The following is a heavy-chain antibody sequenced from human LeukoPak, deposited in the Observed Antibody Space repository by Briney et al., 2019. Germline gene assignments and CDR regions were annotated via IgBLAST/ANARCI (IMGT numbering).Heavy chain of an antibody. D-gene: IGHD5-12*01. CDR1: GYSFTSYW. Sequence: GESLKISCKGSGYSFTSYWIGWVRQMPGKGLEWMGIIYPDDSDTRYSPPFQGQVTISADKSISTAYLQWSSLKASDTAMYYCARQTDQHSGYDSPMDYWGQGTLVTVSS. CDR3: ARQTDQHSGYDSPMDY. J-gene: IGHJ4*02. V-gene: IGHV5-51*01. CDR2: IYPDDSDT.